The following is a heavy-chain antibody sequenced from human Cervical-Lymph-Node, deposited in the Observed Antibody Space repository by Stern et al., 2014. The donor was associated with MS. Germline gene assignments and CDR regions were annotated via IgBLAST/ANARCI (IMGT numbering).Heavy chain of an antibody. Sequence: QVQLQESGPGLVKPSQTLSLTCTVSGGSISSGGYYWSWIRQHPGKGLEWIGYIYYSGSTYYHPSLKSRATISVDTSKNQFSLKLSSVTAADTAVYYCARDIYRIQNDYGDKDWYFDLWGRGTLVTVSS. CDR1: GGSISSGGYY. D-gene: IGHD4-17*01. J-gene: IGHJ2*01. CDR2: IYYSGST. V-gene: IGHV4-31*03. CDR3: ARDIYRIQNDYGDKDWYFDL.